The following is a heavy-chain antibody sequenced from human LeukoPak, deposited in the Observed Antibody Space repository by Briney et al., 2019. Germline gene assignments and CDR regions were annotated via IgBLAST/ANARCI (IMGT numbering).Heavy chain of an antibody. J-gene: IGHJ3*01. CDR3: TRGWSNAFAV. D-gene: IGHD2-15*01. V-gene: IGHV3-66*01. CDR2: LYTGGST. Sequence: GGSLRLSCAVSGFNISSNYMNWVRQAPGKGLEWVSVLYTGGSTYYADSVKQRFIVSRDKSKNTLYLQLSSLGVEDTAVYYCTRGWSNAFAVWGRGTMVTVAS. CDR1: GFNISSNY.